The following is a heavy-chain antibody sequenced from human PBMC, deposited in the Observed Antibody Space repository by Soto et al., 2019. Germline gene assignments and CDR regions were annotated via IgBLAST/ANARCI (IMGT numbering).Heavy chain of an antibody. Sequence: GWSLRLSCVASGFTFSTYAMSWVRQAPGKGLEWVSAISGSGDNTYSADSVRGRFTISRDNSINTLYLQMNNLGNEDTAVYYCAHPRGYGVFDAYDIWGQGTMVTVSS. D-gene: IGHD4-17*01. V-gene: IGHV3-23*01. J-gene: IGHJ3*02. CDR1: GFTFSTYA. CDR3: AHPRGYGVFDAYDI. CDR2: ISGSGDNT.